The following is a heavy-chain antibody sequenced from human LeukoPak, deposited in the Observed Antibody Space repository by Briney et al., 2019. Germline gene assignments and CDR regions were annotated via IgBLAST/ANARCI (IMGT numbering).Heavy chain of an antibody. J-gene: IGHJ3*02. Sequence: GGSLRLSCAASGFTFSSYGMHRVRQAPGKGLEWVTVISYDGNNKYYADSVKGRFTISRDNSKNTLDLQMNSLRPEDTAVYYCAKARRERWYGDAFDIWGQGTMVTVSS. CDR3: AKARRERWYGDAFDI. CDR1: GFTFSSYG. D-gene: IGHD6-13*01. CDR2: ISYDGNNK. V-gene: IGHV3-30*18.